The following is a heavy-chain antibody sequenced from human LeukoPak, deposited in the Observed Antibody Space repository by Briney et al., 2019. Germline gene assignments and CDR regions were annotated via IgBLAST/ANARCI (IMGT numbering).Heavy chain of an antibody. J-gene: IGHJ6*02. D-gene: IGHD4-17*01. CDR1: GFTFSSYW. CDR3: ARDALISDDYGDYNYYYGMDV. CDR2: IKQDGSEK. Sequence: GGSLRLSCAASGFTFSSYWMSWVRQAPGKGLEWVANIKQDGSEKYYVDSVKGRFTISRDNAKNSLYLQMNSLRAEDTAVYYCARDALISDDYGDYNYYYGMDVWGQGTTVTVSS. V-gene: IGHV3-7*01.